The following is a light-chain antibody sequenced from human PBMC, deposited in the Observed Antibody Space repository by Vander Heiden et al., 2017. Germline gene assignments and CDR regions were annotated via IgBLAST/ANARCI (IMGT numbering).Light chain of an antibody. CDR3: QQYYSTPRT. J-gene: IGKJ1*01. Sequence: DTVMTQSPGSLAVSLGERATINCKSSQSVLYSSNNKNYLAWYQQKPGQPPKLLIYWASTRESGVPDRFSGSGSGTDFTLTISSLQAEDVAVYYCQQYYSTPRTFGQGTKVEIK. V-gene: IGKV4-1*01. CDR2: WAS. CDR1: QSVLYSSNNKNY.